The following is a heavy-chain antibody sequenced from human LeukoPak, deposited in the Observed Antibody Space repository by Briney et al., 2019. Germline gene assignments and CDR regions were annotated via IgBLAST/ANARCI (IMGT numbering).Heavy chain of an antibody. J-gene: IGHJ4*02. V-gene: IGHV3-11*01. CDR3: ARDIRAVGVTLYFDY. Sequence: GGSLRLSCAASGFTFSNYYMSWIRQTPGKGLEWLSYISGSGGDIHYADSVKGRFTISRDNAKNSLYLQMNSLRAEDTAMYYCARDIRAVGVTLYFDYWGQGILVSVTS. CDR1: GFTFSNYY. D-gene: IGHD1-26*01. CDR2: ISGSGGDI.